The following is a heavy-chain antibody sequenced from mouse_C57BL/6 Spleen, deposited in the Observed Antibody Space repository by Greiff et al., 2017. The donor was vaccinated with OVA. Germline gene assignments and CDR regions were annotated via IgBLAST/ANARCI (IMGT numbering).Heavy chain of an antibody. CDR2: IDPSDSYT. J-gene: IGHJ2*01. CDR1: GYTFTSYW. D-gene: IGHD3-2*02. CDR3: ERPSRAQAREGFDY. V-gene: IGHV1-69*01. Sequence: QVQLQQPGAELVMPGASVKLSCKASGYTFTSYWMHWVKQRPGQGLEWIGEIDPSDSYTNSNQKFKGKSTLTVDKSSSTAYMQLSSLTTENSEVYEGERPSRAQAREGFDYWGQGTTVTVSA.